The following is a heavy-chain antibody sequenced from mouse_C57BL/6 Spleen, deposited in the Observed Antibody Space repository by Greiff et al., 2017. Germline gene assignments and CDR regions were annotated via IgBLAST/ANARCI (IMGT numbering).Heavy chain of an antibody. CDR1: GYTFTDYN. Sequence: VQLQQSGPELVKPGASVKIPCKASGYTFTDYNMDWVKQSHGKSLEWIGDINPNNGGTIYNQKFKGKATLTVDNSSSTANMELRSLTSEDTAVYYCARYDYDYFDYWGQGTTLTVSS. CDR2: INPNNGGT. D-gene: IGHD2-4*01. CDR3: ARYDYDYFDY. V-gene: IGHV1-18*01. J-gene: IGHJ2*01.